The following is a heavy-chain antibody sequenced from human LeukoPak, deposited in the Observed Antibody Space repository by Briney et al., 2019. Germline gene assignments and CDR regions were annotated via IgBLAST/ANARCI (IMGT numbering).Heavy chain of an antibody. V-gene: IGHV1-2*02. CDR1: GYTFTDYY. CDR2: INPNDGDT. D-gene: IGHD2-2*01. Sequence: ASVKVSCKASGYTFTDYYMHWVRQAPGQGFEWMGWINPNDGDTNYAQKFQGRVTMTRDTSISTAHMELRRLRSDDTAVYYCARANFLYCSSSTCLFDYWGQGTLVTVSS. CDR3: ARANFLYCSSSTCLFDY. J-gene: IGHJ4*02.